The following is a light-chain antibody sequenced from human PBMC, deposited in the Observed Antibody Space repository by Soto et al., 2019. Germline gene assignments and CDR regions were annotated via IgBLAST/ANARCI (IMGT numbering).Light chain of an antibody. CDR3: MQGTHWPPT. Sequence: DVVMTQSPLSLPVTLGQPASISCRSSQSLVYSDGNAYLNWFQQRPGQSPRRLIYKASNRDSGVPDRFSGSGSGTDFTLHINRVEAEDVGVYYCMQGTHWPPTFGRGTWVEIK. CDR2: KAS. J-gene: IGKJ1*01. CDR1: QSLVYSDGNAY. V-gene: IGKV2-30*01.